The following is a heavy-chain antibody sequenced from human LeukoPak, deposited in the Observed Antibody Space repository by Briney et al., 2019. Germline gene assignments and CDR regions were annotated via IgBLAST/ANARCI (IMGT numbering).Heavy chain of an antibody. CDR2: IKEDGIDI. Sequence: GGSLRLSCAASGFSMSSYWMKWVRQAPGKGLEWVASIKEDGIDIYYVDSVRGRFTISRDNAKNTVYLQMNSLRVEDTAVYYCARETDFWSGYYTFDYWGRGTLVTVSS. J-gene: IGHJ4*02. D-gene: IGHD3-3*01. V-gene: IGHV3-7*01. CDR3: ARETDFWSGYYTFDY. CDR1: GFSMSSYW.